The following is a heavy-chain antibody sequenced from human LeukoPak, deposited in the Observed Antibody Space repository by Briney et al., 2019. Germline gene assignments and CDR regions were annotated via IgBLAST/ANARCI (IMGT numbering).Heavy chain of an antibody. J-gene: IGHJ6*02. V-gene: IGHV3-48*03. CDR2: ISTSGDTI. CDR1: GFTFSSYE. Sequence: QAGGSLRLSCAASGFTFSSYEMNWVRQAPGKGLEWVSYISTSGDTIYYADSVKGRFTISRDNAKNSLYLQMNSLRAEDTAVDYCAREIAAVYYYYYGMDVWGQGTTVTVSS. CDR3: AREIAAVYYYYYGMDV. D-gene: IGHD6-13*01.